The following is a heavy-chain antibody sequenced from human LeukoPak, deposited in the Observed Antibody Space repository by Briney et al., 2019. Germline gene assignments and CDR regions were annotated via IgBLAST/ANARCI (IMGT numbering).Heavy chain of an antibody. CDR3: TRGDRNEKFDY. D-gene: IGHD1-14*01. V-gene: IGHV1-2*06. CDR2: INPNSGGT. CDR1: GYTFTGYY. Sequence: APVNVSCKASGYTFTGYYMHWVRQAPGQGLEWMGRINPNSGGTNFAQKFQGRVTMTGDTSISTAYMELSRLKSDDTAVYYCTRGDRNEKFDYWGQGTLVTVSS. J-gene: IGHJ4*02.